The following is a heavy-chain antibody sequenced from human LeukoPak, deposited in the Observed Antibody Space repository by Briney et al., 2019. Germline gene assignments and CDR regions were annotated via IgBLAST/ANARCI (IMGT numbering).Heavy chain of an antibody. D-gene: IGHD3-22*01. CDR2: IIPIFGTA. Sequence: SVTVSCKASGGTFSSYAISWVRQAPGQGREWMGGIIPIFGTANYAQKFQGRVTITTDESTSTAYMELSSLRSEDTAVYYCCRADKYDSSGYYGNYFDYWGQGTLVPVSS. CDR1: GGTFSSYA. J-gene: IGHJ4*02. CDR3: CRADKYDSSGYYGNYFDY. V-gene: IGHV1-69*05.